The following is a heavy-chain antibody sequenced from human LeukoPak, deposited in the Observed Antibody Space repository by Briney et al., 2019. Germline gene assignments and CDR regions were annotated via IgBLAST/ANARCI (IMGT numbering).Heavy chain of an antibody. J-gene: IGHJ4*02. CDR2: ISVGGDDT. V-gene: IGHV3-23*01. Sequence: PGGSLRLSCEASGFIFSNYGMPWVRQAPGKGPEWVSTISVGGDDTSAADSVRGRFTISRDNSKNTLYLQMNTLRAEDTAVYYCAKGDTGMVRRYYLDHWGQGSLVTVSS. CDR3: AKGDTGMVRRYYLDH. CDR1: GFIFSNYG. D-gene: IGHD5-18*01.